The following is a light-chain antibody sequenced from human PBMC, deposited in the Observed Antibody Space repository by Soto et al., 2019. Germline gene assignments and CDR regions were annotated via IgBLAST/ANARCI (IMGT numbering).Light chain of an antibody. CDR2: GTY. CDR1: QSVTGSY. V-gene: IGKV3-20*01. J-gene: IGKJ1*01. Sequence: EIVLTQSPGTLSLSPGERATLSCRASQSVTGSYLAWYQQKPGQAPRLVIYGTYNRATGIPDRFSGSGSGTDFTLPISRLEPEDFAVYYCQHYGISSWTFGQGTKVEIK. CDR3: QHYGISSWT.